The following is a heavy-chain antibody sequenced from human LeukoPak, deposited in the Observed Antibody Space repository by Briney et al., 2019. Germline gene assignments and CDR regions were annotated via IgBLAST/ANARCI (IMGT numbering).Heavy chain of an antibody. V-gene: IGHV1-69*04. CDR3: ARDLTSYYYDNNGAFDF. CDR2: IIPILDTP. D-gene: IGHD3-22*01. CDR1: GGTFSSYA. J-gene: IGHJ4*02. Sequence: SVKLSCKASGGTFSSYAINWVRQAPGQGLEWMGRIIPILDTPNYAQKFQGRVTITADKSTSTAYMELRSLRSEDTAVYYCARDLTSYYYDNNGAFDFWGQGTLVTVSS.